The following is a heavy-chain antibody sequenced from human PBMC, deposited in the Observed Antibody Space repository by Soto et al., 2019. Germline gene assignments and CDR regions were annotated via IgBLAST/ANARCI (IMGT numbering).Heavy chain of an antibody. Sequence: QVQLQESGPGLVKPSQTLSLTCTVSGGSISSGDYYWSWIRQHPGKGLEWFGYIYYSGSTYYNPSLKRRVTISVDTSKNQFSLKLSSVTAADTAVYYCARWWSGSRQGFDPWGQGTLVTVSS. CDR3: ARWWSGSRQGFDP. D-gene: IGHD3-3*01. CDR2: IYYSGST. V-gene: IGHV4-31*03. CDR1: GGSISSGDYY. J-gene: IGHJ5*02.